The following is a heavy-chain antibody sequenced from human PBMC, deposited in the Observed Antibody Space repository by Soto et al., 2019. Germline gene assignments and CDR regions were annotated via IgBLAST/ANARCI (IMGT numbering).Heavy chain of an antibody. Sequence: ASVKVSCKASGYTFTIYAMHWVRQAPGQRLEWMGWINAGNGNTKYSQKFQGRVTITRDTSASTAYMELSSLRSEDTAIYYCAKAISDYYAPSDYWGQGTQVTVSS. CDR3: AKAISDYYAPSDY. V-gene: IGHV1-3*01. CDR1: GYTFTIYA. CDR2: INAGNGNT. J-gene: IGHJ4*02. D-gene: IGHD3-22*01.